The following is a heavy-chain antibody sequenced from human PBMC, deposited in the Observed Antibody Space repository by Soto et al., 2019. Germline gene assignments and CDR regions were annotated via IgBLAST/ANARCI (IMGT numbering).Heavy chain of an antibody. J-gene: IGHJ5*02. D-gene: IGHD3-10*01. CDR1: GYTFTDYY. Sequence: GXSVKVSCKASGYTFTDYYMHWVRQAPGQGLEWMGWIKPNSGGTRYAQNFQGRVTMTCDTSISTAYMELSSLRSDDTAVFYCARGYSTSGSKLPNDPRGQGTLVTVYS. CDR3: ARGYSTSGSKLPNDP. V-gene: IGHV1-2*02. CDR2: IKPNSGGT.